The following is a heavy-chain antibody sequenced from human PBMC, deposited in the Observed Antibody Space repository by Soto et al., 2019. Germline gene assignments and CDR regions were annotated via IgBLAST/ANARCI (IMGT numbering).Heavy chain of an antibody. CDR1: GGTFSSYA. V-gene: IGHV1-69*12. CDR2: IIPSFGTA. J-gene: IGHJ6*02. CDR3: ARGREVVAARLDYYYGMDV. Sequence: QVQLVQSGAEVKKPGSSVKVSCKASGGTFSSYAISWVRQAPGQGLEWMGGIIPSFGTANYAQKFQGRVTITADEYTRTAYLELSSLRSDDTAVYYCARGREVVAARLDYYYGMDVWGQGTTVTVSS. D-gene: IGHD6-6*01.